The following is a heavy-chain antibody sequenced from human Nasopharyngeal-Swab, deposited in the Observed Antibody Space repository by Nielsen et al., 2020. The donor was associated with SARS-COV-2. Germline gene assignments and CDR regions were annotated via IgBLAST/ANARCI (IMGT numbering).Heavy chain of an antibody. J-gene: IGHJ4*02. V-gene: IGHV3-21*01. D-gene: IGHD6-13*01. CDR3: ARVFSTSWYLDY. CDR2: TSSTSTYL. Sequence: GESLKISCAASGFTFSSHTMSWVRQAPGKGLEWVSSTSSTSTYLYYADSVKGRFTISRDNAQNSLFLQMNSLRAEDTAVYYCARVFSTSWYLDYWGQGTLVTVSS. CDR1: GFTFSSHT.